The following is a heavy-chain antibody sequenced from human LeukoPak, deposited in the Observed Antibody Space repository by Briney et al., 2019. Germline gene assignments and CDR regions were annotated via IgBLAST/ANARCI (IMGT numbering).Heavy chain of an antibody. Sequence: GGSLRLSCTASGFTFGDYAMTWVRQAPGKGLEWVGFIASETYGGTAEYAASVKGRFTISRDDSKIIAYLQMNSLKTEDTAVYYCTRDQTPYYWGQGTLVTVSS. CDR3: TRDQTPYY. CDR2: IASETYGGTA. CDR1: GFTFGDYA. J-gene: IGHJ4*02. V-gene: IGHV3-49*04.